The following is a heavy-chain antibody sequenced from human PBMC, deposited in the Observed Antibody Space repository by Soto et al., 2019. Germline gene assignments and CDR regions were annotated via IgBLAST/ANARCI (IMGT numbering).Heavy chain of an antibody. D-gene: IGHD1-1*01. CDR2: VIPIIGEG. CDR1: GGTFSSQT. J-gene: IGHJ3*02. Sequence: QVQLVQSGAEVKEPGSSVKVSCKVSGGTFSSQTINWVRQVPGQGLEWMGSVIPIIGEGKYAQSFLGRVTFTADRSTSTAYRELSSLRSEDTAVYYCARPAVNDLDADSSAFDIWGQGTMVTVSS. CDR3: ARPAVNDLDADSSAFDI. V-gene: IGHV1-69*02.